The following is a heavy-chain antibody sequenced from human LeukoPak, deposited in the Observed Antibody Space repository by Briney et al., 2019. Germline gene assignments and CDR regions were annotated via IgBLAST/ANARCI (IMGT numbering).Heavy chain of an antibody. Sequence: PGGSLRLSCAASGFTFSSYSMNWVRQTPAKGLEWVSSISSSSSYIYYADSVKGRFTISRDNAKNSLYLQMKSLRAEDTAVYYCARDRWSTIFGVDYWGQGTLVTVSS. CDR2: ISSSSSYI. J-gene: IGHJ4*02. CDR3: ARDRWSTIFGVDY. D-gene: IGHD3-3*01. V-gene: IGHV3-21*01. CDR1: GFTFSSYS.